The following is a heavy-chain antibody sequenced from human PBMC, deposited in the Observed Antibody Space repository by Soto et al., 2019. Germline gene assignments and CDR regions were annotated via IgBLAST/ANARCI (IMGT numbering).Heavy chain of an antibody. V-gene: IGHV2-5*02. CDR1: VFSLSARGMG. CDR2: IYWDGDK. Sequence: QITLKESGPTLVKPTQTLTLTCTFSVFSLSARGMGVGWIRHPPGKALEWLALIYWDGDKWYSPSLKNRVASTEDTPIIQVVLTMTNMDPVETASHYCAHRSRGWQYYFTPWGQGTLVTVSS. CDR3: AHRSRGWQYYFTP. J-gene: IGHJ5*02. D-gene: IGHD6-19*01.